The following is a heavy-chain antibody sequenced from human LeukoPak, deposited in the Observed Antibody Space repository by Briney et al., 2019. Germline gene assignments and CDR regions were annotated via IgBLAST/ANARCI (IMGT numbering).Heavy chain of an antibody. V-gene: IGHV3-23*01. CDR2: LTGSGGST. Sequence: PGGSLRLSCAASGFTFSSYAMSWVRQAPGKGLEWVSALTGSGGSTYYADSVKGRFTISRDNTKNTLYLQMNSLRAEDTAAYYCAKVYYDSSGYYSVPNFDYWGQGTLVTVSS. J-gene: IGHJ4*02. CDR1: GFTFSSYA. D-gene: IGHD3-22*01. CDR3: AKVYYDSSGYYSVPNFDY.